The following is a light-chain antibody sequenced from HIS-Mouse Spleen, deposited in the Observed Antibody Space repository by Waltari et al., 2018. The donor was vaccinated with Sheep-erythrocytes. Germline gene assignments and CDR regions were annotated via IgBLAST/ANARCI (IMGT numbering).Light chain of an antibody. CDR2: QDS. CDR1: KLGDKL. CDR3: QAWDSSTAEV. V-gene: IGLV3-1*01. Sequence: SYELTQPPSVSVSPGQTASITCSGYKLGDKLACWYQRKPGQSPVLVIYQDSKRPSGIPERFSGSNSGNTATLTISGTQAMDEADYYCQAWDSSTAEVFGGGTKLTVL. J-gene: IGLJ2*01.